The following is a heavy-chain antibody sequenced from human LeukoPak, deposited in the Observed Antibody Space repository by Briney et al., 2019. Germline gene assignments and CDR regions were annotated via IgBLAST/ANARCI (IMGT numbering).Heavy chain of an antibody. D-gene: IGHD3-22*01. V-gene: IGHV4-38-2*02. CDR1: AYSISSGYY. Sequence: SETLSLTCTVSAYSISSGYYWGWIRQPPGKGLEWIGSLSHSGSTFYNPSLKSRVTISVDTSRNQFSLKLSSVTAADTAVYYCARGGDYYDSSGNQAFDYWGQGTLVTVSS. CDR3: ARGGDYYDSSGNQAFDY. CDR2: LSHSGST. J-gene: IGHJ4*02.